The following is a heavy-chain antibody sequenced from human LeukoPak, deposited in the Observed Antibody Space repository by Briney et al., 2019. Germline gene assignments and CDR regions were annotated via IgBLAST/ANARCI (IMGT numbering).Heavy chain of an antibody. Sequence: GGSLRLSCAASGFTFSSHAVTWVRQAPGKGLEWVSGITGSGDTTFYADSVKGRFTISRDNSKNTLYLQMHCLRAEDTAVYYCVKDYSTIAAAANPLFDYWGQGALVTVSS. V-gene: IGHV3-23*01. CDR3: VKDYSTIAAAANPLFDY. CDR2: ITGSGDTT. D-gene: IGHD6-13*01. J-gene: IGHJ4*02. CDR1: GFTFSSHA.